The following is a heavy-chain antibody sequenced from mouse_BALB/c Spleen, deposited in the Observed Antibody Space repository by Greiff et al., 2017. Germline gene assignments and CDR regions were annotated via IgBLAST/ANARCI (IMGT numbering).Heavy chain of an antibody. V-gene: IGHV3-8*02. CDR3: ARGGLGYGNFFFDY. CDR1: GDSITSGY. D-gene: IGHD2-10*02. J-gene: IGHJ2*01. Sequence: EVQLVESGPSLVKPSQTLSLTCSVTGDSITSGYWNWIRKFPGNKLEYMGYISYSGSTYYNPSLKSRISITRDTSKNQYYLQLNSVTTEDTATYYCARGGLGYGNFFFDYWGQGTTLTVSS. CDR2: ISYSGST.